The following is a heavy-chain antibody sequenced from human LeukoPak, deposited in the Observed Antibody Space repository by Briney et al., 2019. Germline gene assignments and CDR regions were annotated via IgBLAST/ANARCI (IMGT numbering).Heavy chain of an antibody. CDR3: ARRPRQPHYYGLDV. Sequence: GGSLRLSCAASGFTFSSYDMHWVRQAPGKGLEWVAHISYDEANEFYADSVQGRFTISRDNSKNTLYLQLSSLRSEDTALYYCARRPRQPHYYGLDVWGQGTTVTVSS. CDR2: ISYDEANE. D-gene: IGHD1-14*01. J-gene: IGHJ6*02. V-gene: IGHV3-30*04. CDR1: GFTFSSYD.